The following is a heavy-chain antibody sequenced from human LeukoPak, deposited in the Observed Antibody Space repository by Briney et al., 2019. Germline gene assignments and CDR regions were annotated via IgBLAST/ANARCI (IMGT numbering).Heavy chain of an antibody. J-gene: IGHJ5*02. V-gene: IGHV4-39*07. Sequence: SETLSLTCTVSGDSITNNNCYWGWVRQPPGKGLEWIASIYYSGSSYYNPSLKSRVTMSVDTAKNQFSLKLSSVTAADTAVYYCARLSSLANIVARGRTWLDLWGQGSLVTVSS. CDR2: IYYSGSS. CDR3: ARLSSLANIVARGRTWLDL. D-gene: IGHD6-6*01. CDR1: GDSITNNNCY.